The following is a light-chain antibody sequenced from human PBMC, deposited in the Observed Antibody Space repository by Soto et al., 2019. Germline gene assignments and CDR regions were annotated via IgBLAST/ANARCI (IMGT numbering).Light chain of an antibody. CDR2: DAS. V-gene: IGKV3-11*01. Sequence: DIVLTQPPSTLSLCPGERATLSCRASQSVSSYLAWYQQKPGQAPRLLIYDASNRATGIPARFSGSGSGTDFTLTISSLEPEDFAVYYCQQRSNWPPITFGQGTRLEIK. J-gene: IGKJ5*01. CDR3: QQRSNWPPIT. CDR1: QSVSSY.